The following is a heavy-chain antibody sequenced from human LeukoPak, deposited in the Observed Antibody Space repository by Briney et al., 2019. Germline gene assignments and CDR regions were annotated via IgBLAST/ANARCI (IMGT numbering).Heavy chain of an antibody. Sequence: PGGSLRLSCAASGFTFSSYEMNWVRQAPGKGLEWVSSISSSSSYTYYADSVKGRFTISRDNAKNSLYLQMNSLRAEDTAVYYCARVNGQQLVRGPLDYWGQGTLVTVSS. CDR2: ISSSSSYT. D-gene: IGHD6-13*01. V-gene: IGHV3-21*01. CDR1: GFTFSSYE. CDR3: ARVNGQQLVRGPLDY. J-gene: IGHJ4*02.